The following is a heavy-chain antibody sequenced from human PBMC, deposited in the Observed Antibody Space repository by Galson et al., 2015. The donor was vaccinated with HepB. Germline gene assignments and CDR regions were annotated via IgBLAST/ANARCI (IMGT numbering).Heavy chain of an antibody. CDR1: GFTFSNAW. Sequence: SLRLSCAASGFTFSNAWMSWVRQAPGKGLEWVGRIKSKTDGGTTDYAAPVKGRFTISRDDSKNTLYLQMNSLKSEDTAVYYCTTVLGGDYYEAIGMGYWGQGTLVTVSS. J-gene: IGHJ4*02. V-gene: IGHV3-15*01. CDR2: IKSKTDGGTT. CDR3: TTVLGGDYYEAIGMGY. D-gene: IGHD3-22*01.